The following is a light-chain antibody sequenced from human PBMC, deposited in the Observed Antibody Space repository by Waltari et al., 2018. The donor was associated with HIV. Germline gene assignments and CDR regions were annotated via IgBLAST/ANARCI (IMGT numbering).Light chain of an antibody. CDR1: SLARQY. J-gene: IGLJ2*01. V-gene: IGLV3-10*01. CDR2: DDT. CDR3: FAAGSKGGYGV. Sequence: SYELTQPPSVSVSPGQTARLTCSGDSLARQYAYWSRQRSGQAPVLVIYDDTKRPSGIPERFSGSSAGTMHSLTISGVKGEEEGDDHCFAAGSKGGYGVFGGGTKLT.